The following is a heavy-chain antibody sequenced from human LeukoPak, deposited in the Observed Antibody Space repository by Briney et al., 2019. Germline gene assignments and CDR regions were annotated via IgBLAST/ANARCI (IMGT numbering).Heavy chain of an antibody. CDR3: ARERYCSSTSCPSFDP. Sequence: PGASVKVSCKASGYTFTGYYMHWVRQAPGQGLEWMGWINPNSGGTNYAQKFQGWVTMTRDTSISTAYMELSRLRSDDTAVYYCARERYCSSTSCPSFDPWGQGTLVTVSS. CDR2: INPNSGGT. CDR1: GYTFTGYY. J-gene: IGHJ5*02. V-gene: IGHV1-2*04. D-gene: IGHD2-2*01.